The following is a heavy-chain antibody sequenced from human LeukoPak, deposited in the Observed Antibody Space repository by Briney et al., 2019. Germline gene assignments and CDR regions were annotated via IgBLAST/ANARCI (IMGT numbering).Heavy chain of an antibody. CDR2: ISTYNGDT. CDR1: GYTFTSYG. V-gene: IGHV1-18*01. CDR3: ARDLIGADTAMGG. J-gene: IGHJ4*02. Sequence: AASVKVSCKASGYTFTSYGISWVRQAPGQGLEWMGWISTYNGDTNYAQKLQGRVTMTTDTSTNTAYMELRSLRSDDTAVYYCARDLIGADTAMGGWGQGTLVTVSS. D-gene: IGHD5-18*01.